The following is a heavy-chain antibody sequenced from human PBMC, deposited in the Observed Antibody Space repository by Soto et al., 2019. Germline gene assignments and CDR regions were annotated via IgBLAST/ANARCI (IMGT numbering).Heavy chain of an antibody. CDR2: ISGSDDST. D-gene: IGHD1-26*01. CDR3: ARDQIGPGPTIDH. J-gene: IGHJ5*02. Sequence: PGGSLRLSCAASGFTFSSYAMSWVRQAPGKGLEWVSVISGSDDSTYYADSVKGRFTISRDNAKNTLFLQMDSLRAEDTALYYCARDQIGPGPTIDHWGRGTLVTVSS. V-gene: IGHV3-23*01. CDR1: GFTFSSYA.